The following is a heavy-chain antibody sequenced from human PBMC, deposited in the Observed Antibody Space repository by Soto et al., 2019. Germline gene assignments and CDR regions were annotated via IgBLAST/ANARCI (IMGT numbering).Heavy chain of an antibody. J-gene: IGHJ4*02. CDR2: IRDKGNNYAT. Sequence: EVQLVESGGGLVQPGGSLKLSCAASGFIVSGFGIHWVRQASGKGLEWVGRIRDKGNNYATTYAASMKGRFTIPRDDSETTAFLQMNSRITEDTAVYYCARYRPGSGALDYWGQGTLVTVSS. V-gene: IGHV3-73*02. CDR1: GFIVSGFG. CDR3: ARYRPGSGALDY. D-gene: IGHD3-10*01.